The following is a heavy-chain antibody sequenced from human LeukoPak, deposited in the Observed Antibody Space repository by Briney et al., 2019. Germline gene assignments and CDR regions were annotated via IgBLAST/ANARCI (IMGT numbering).Heavy chain of an antibody. CDR1: GGSISSYY. CDR2: IYYSGST. J-gene: IGHJ4*02. D-gene: IGHD3-10*01. Sequence: PSETLSLTCTVSGGSISSYYWSWIRQPPGKGLEWIGYIYYSGSTNYNPSLKSRVTISVDTSKNQFSLKLGSVTAADTAVYYCASFGPIGHGTFDYWGQGTLVTVSS. V-gene: IGHV4-59*08. CDR3: ASFGPIGHGTFDY.